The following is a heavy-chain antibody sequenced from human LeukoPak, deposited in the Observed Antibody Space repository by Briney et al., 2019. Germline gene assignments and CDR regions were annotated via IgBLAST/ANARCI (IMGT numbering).Heavy chain of an antibody. CDR1: GYTFTSYD. D-gene: IGHD2-15*01. Sequence: ASVKVSCKASGYTFTSYDINWVRQATGQGLEWMGWMNPNSGNTGYAQKFQGRVTMTRNTSISTAYMELSRLRSDDTAVYYCARGRYCSGGSCFDAFDIWGQGTMVTVSS. CDR3: ARGRYCSGGSCFDAFDI. V-gene: IGHV1-8*01. J-gene: IGHJ3*02. CDR2: MNPNSGNT.